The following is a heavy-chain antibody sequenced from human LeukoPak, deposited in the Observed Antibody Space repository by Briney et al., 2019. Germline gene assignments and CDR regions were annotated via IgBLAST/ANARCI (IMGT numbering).Heavy chain of an antibody. D-gene: IGHD3-22*01. CDR2: IDWDDDK. J-gene: IGHJ3*02. CDR3: ARVNVGYYYDSSGYYYSAFDI. CDR1: GFSLSTSGMC. V-gene: IGHV2-70*11. Sequence: SGPTLVEPTQTLTLTCTFSGFSLSTSGMCVSWIRQPPGKALEWLARIDWDDDKYYSTSLKTRLTISKDTSKNQVVLTMTNMDPVGTATYYCARVNVGYYYDSSGYYYSAFDIWGQGTMVTVSS.